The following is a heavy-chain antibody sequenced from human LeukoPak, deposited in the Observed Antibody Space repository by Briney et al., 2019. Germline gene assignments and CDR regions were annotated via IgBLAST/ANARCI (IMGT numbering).Heavy chain of an antibody. V-gene: IGHV5-51*01. J-gene: IGHJ4*02. CDR3: ARRYCSSTSCYFDY. CDR1: GYSFTSYW. Sequence: GESLQISCKGSGYSFTSYWIGWVRQMPGKGLEWMGIIYRGDSDTRYSPSFQGQVTISADKSISTAYLQSSSLKASDTAMYYCARRYCSSTSCYFDYWGQGTLVTVSS. D-gene: IGHD2-2*01. CDR2: IYRGDSDT.